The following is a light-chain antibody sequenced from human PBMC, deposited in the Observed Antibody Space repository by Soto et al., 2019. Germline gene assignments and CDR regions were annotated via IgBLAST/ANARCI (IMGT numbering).Light chain of an antibody. Sequence: DIQMTQSPSTLSASVGDRVTITCRASQSISSWLARYQQKPGKAPKLLIQKASTSETGVPSTFSGSGSGTEFTLTISSLQPDDFATYYCQQYSSFPYTFGQGTKLEIK. CDR2: KAS. CDR1: QSISSW. J-gene: IGKJ2*01. CDR3: QQYSSFPYT. V-gene: IGKV1-5*03.